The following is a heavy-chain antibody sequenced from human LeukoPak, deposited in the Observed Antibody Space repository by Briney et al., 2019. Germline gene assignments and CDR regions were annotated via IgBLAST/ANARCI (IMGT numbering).Heavy chain of an antibody. CDR3: ARCYDNSGYYYFDY. J-gene: IGHJ4*02. Sequence: GGSLRLSCAASGFTVSSNYMSWVRQAPGKGLEWVSVIYSGGSTYYADSVKGRFTISRDNSKNTLYLQMNSLRAEDTAVYYCARCYDNSGYYYFDYWGQGTLVTVSS. V-gene: IGHV3-66*01. CDR2: IYSGGST. D-gene: IGHD3-22*01. CDR1: GFTVSSNY.